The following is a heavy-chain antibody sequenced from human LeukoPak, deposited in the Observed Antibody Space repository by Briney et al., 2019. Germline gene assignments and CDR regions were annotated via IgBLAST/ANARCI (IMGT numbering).Heavy chain of an antibody. CDR3: AKDPPFSSSWYYLDY. CDR2: ISGSGGST. CDR1: GFSFRDYY. Sequence: SGGSLRLSCAASGFSFRDYYMGWIRQAPGKGLEWVSAISGSGGSTYYADSVKGRFTISRDNSKNTLYLQMNSLRAEDTAVYYCAKDPPFSSSWYYLDYWGQGTLVTVSS. V-gene: IGHV3-23*01. D-gene: IGHD6-13*01. J-gene: IGHJ4*02.